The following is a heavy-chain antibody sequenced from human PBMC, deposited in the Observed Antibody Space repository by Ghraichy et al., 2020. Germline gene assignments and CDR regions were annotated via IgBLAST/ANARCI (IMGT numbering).Heavy chain of an antibody. J-gene: IGHJ4*02. CDR1: GGSISSSSYY. D-gene: IGHD6-19*01. Sequence: SQTLSLTCTVSGGSISSSSYYWGWIRQPPGKGLEWIGSIYYSGSTYYTPSLKSRVTISVDTSKNQFSLKLRSVTAADTAVYYCARRAIAVAGTDNFDYWGQGTLVTVSS. CDR3: ARRAIAVAGTDNFDY. CDR2: IYYSGST. V-gene: IGHV4-39*01.